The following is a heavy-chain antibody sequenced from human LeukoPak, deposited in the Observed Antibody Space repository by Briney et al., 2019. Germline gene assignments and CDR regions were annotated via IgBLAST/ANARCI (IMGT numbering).Heavy chain of an antibody. Sequence: SVKVSCKTSGGTFSSYAIGWVRQAPGQGLEWIGDIIPIFDTANYAQKFQGRVTITADKSTSTAYMELSSLRSEDTAVYYCARVVITSANWFDPWGQGTLVTVSS. J-gene: IGHJ5*02. CDR3: ARVVITSANWFDP. CDR1: GGTFSSYA. D-gene: IGHD2/OR15-2a*01. CDR2: IIPIFDTA. V-gene: IGHV1-69*06.